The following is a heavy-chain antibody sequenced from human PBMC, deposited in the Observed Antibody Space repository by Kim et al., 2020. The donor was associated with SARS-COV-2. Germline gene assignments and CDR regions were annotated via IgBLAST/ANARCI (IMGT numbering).Heavy chain of an antibody. CDR1: GYTFTSYD. CDR2: MNPNSGNT. J-gene: IGHJ6*02. D-gene: IGHD3-9*01. V-gene: IGHV1-8*01. Sequence: ASVKVSCKASGYTFTSYDINWVRQATGQGLEWMGWMNPNSGNTGYAQKFQGRVTMTRNTSISTAYMELSSLRSEDTAVYYCARLRYFDWLLSGTYGMDVWGQGTTVTVSS. CDR3: ARLRYFDWLLSGTYGMDV.